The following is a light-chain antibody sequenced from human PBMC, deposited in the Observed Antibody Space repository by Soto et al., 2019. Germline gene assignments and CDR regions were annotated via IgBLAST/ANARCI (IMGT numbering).Light chain of an antibody. CDR1: SSDFGSYKF. CDR2: EAS. Sequence: QSVLTQPASVSGSPGQSVTISCTGTSSDFGSYKFVSWYQHHPGTVPKVIIYEASKRPSGVSDRFSGSKSGNTASLTISGLQAEDEADYYCFSFTSTNTHVFGSGTKVTVL. V-gene: IGLV2-23*01. J-gene: IGLJ1*01. CDR3: FSFTSTNTHV.